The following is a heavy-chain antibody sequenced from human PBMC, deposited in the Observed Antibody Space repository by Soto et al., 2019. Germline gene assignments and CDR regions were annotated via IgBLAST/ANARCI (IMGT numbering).Heavy chain of an antibody. CDR1: GFTFSSYA. V-gene: IGHV3-23*01. CDR3: AKDQLLWFGDLNWFDP. J-gene: IGHJ5*02. CDR2: ISGSGGST. D-gene: IGHD3-10*01. Sequence: GGSLRLSCAASGFTFSSYAMSWVRQAPGKGLEWVSAISGSGGSTYYADSVKGRFTISRDNSKNTLYLQMNSLRAEDTAVYYCAKDQLLWFGDLNWFDPWGQGTLVTVSS.